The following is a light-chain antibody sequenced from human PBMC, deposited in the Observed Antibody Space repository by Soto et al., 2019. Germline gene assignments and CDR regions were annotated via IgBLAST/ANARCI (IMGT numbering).Light chain of an antibody. Sequence: EIVLTQSPGTLSFFPGERATLSCRASQTVRSNYVAWYQQKPGQAPRLLIYGASNRATGSPDRFIGGGSGTDFTLIINRLEPEDVAIYYCQQYGGSPRITFGQGTRLEIK. V-gene: IGKV3-20*01. CDR3: QQYGGSPRIT. J-gene: IGKJ5*01. CDR1: QTVRSNY. CDR2: GAS.